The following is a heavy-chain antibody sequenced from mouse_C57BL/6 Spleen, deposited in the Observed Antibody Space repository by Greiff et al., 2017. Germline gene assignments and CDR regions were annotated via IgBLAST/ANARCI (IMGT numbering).Heavy chain of an antibody. CDR3: ARAWTNLRFAY. CDR1: GYAFSSSW. CDR2: IYPGDGDT. J-gene: IGHJ3*01. V-gene: IGHV1-82*01. Sequence: VQLQQSGPELVKPGASVKISCKASGYAFSSSWMNWVKQRPGKGLEWIGRIYPGDGDTNYNGKFKGKATLTADKSSSTAYMQLSSLTSDDSAVYFCARAWTNLRFAYWGQGTLVTVSA.